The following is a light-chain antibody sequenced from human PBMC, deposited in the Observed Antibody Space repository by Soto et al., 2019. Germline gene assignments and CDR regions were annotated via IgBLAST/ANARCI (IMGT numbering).Light chain of an antibody. CDR3: QQARSFPPT. CDR1: QGIGNF. CDR2: ASS. J-gene: IGKJ4*01. V-gene: IGKV1-12*01. Sequence: DIQLTQSPSFVSASVGDRISITCRASQGIGNFLAWYRQKPGIAPHLLIYASSTLQSGVPSRFSGSGSGTDFTLTITNLQPDDFVVYFCQQARSFPPTFGGGTKVELK.